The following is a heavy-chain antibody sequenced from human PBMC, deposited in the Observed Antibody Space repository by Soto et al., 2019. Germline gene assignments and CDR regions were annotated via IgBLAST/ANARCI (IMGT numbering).Heavy chain of an antibody. J-gene: IGHJ4*02. Sequence: EVQLVESGGGLVQPGGSLRLSCAVSGFAVSNNYMTWVRQPPGKGLEWVSIIYRDGRTYYPDSVKGRFTISRDNSENTLYLQMNSLRAEDTAVYYCARVGGYGDFEAGAHYWGQGTLVTVSS. V-gene: IGHV3-66*01. CDR1: GFAVSNNY. CDR2: IYRDGRT. CDR3: ARVGGYGDFEAGAHY. D-gene: IGHD4-17*01.